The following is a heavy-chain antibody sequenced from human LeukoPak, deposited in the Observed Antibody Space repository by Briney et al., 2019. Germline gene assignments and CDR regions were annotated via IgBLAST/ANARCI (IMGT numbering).Heavy chain of an antibody. D-gene: IGHD6-13*01. Sequence: GASVKVSCKASGYTFTSYGISWVRQAPGQGLEWMGWISAYNGNTNYAQKLQGRVTMTTDTSTSTAYMELRSLRSDDTAVYYCARDAIAAPGSYAFDIWGQGTMVTVSS. J-gene: IGHJ3*02. V-gene: IGHV1-18*01. CDR3: ARDAIAAPGSYAFDI. CDR2: ISAYNGNT. CDR1: GYTFTSYG.